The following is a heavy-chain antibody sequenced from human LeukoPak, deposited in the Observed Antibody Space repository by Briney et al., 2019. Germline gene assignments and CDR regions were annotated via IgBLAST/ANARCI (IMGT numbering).Heavy chain of an antibody. CDR2: INTKTANP. CDR1: GYTFTGQF. J-gene: IGHJ6*02. V-gene: IGHV7-4-1*02. Sequence: GASVKVSCKASGYTFTGQFMHWVRQAPGQGLEWMGWINTKTANPTYAQDFTGRFVFSLDTSVCTAYLQISGLKAGDTAVYYCARVAGFGERGMDVWGQGTTVTVSS. CDR3: ARVAGFGERGMDV. D-gene: IGHD3-10*01.